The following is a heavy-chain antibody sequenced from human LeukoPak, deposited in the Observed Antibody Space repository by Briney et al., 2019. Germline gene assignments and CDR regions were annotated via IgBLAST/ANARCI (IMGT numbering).Heavy chain of an antibody. CDR1: GFTFSTYW. D-gene: IGHD6-6*01. Sequence: TGGSLRLSCAASGFTFSTYWMSWVRQAPGKGLEWVANIKQDGSQKQYVDSGKGRLTISRDDAKNSLYLQMNSLRAEDTAVYYCARDGSSSLSSSAPPPTDFDYWGQGTLVTVSS. J-gene: IGHJ4*02. CDR2: IKQDGSQK. V-gene: IGHV3-7*01. CDR3: ARDGSSSLSSSAPPPTDFDY.